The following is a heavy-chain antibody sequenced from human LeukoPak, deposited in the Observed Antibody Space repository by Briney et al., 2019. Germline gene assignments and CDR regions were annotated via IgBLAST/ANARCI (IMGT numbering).Heavy chain of an antibody. CDR3: ARRYVVAATNWFDP. J-gene: IGHJ5*02. D-gene: IGHD2-15*01. CDR2: ISAYNGNT. Sequence: ASVKVSCKAPGYTFTSYGISWVRQAPGQGLEWMGWISAYNGNTNYAQKLQGRVTMTTDTSTSTAYMELRSLRSDDTAVYYCARRYVVAATNWFDPWGQGTLVTVSS. CDR1: GYTFTSYG. V-gene: IGHV1-18*01.